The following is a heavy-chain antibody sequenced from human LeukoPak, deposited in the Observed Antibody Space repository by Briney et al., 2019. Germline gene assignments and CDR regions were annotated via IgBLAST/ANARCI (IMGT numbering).Heavy chain of an antibody. CDR3: ARWNSGGDY. D-gene: IGHD1/OR15-1a*01. J-gene: IGHJ4*02. CDR2: IYHSGSS. V-gene: IGHV4-31*01. Sequence: PSETLSLTCTVSGGSISSGDYYWSWIRQYPGKGLEWIGYIYHSGSSYYNPSLMSQVTMSIDTSKNQFSLKLSSVTAADTAVYYCARWNSGGDYWGQGTLVTVSS. CDR1: GGSISSGDYY.